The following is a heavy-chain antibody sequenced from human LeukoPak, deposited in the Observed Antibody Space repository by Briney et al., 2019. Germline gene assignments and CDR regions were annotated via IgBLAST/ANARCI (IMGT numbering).Heavy chain of an antibody. D-gene: IGHD3-3*02. CDR3: VRPDRIFGVPAAFDA. CDR2: IIPKESAS. CDR1: GGSFSDYP. V-gene: IGHV1-69*13. Sequence: VASVKVSCKASGGSFSDYPINWVRQAPGQGLEWLGGIIPKESASNYAQAFEGRVTITADESTNTVYMEMSGLRPDDTAVYYCVRPDRIFGVPAAFDAWGQGTLVAVSS. J-gene: IGHJ3*01.